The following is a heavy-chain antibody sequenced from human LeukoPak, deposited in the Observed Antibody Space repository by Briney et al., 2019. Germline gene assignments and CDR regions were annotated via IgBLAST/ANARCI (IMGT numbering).Heavy chain of an antibody. CDR3: ARYYGP. J-gene: IGHJ5*02. D-gene: IGHD3-16*01. V-gene: IGHV4-39*01. Sequence: PSETLSLTCTISGVSISSYSWTWIRQPPGKGLEWIGSIYDSGSTYYNPSLKSRVTISVDTSKNQFSLKLNSVTAADTAVYYCARYYGPWGQGTLVTVSS. CDR1: GVSISSYS. CDR2: IYDSGST.